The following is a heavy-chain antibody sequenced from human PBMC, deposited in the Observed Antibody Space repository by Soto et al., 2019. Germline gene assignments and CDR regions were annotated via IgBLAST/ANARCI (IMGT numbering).Heavy chain of an antibody. J-gene: IGHJ4*02. V-gene: IGHV3-33*01. Sequence: QVQLVESGGGVVQPGRSLRLSCAASGFTFSSYGMHWVRQAPGKGLEWVAVIWYDGSNKYYADSVKGRFTISRDNSKTTLYLQMNSLRAEDTAVYYCARDQATYYYDSSGYLPDYWGQGTLVTVSS. CDR3: ARDQATYYYDSSGYLPDY. CDR1: GFTFSSYG. CDR2: IWYDGSNK. D-gene: IGHD3-22*01.